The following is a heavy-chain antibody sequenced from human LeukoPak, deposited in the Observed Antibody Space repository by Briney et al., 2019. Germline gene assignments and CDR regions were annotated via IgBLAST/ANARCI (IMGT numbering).Heavy chain of an antibody. Sequence: SETLSLTCTVPGGSISSSSYYWGWIRQPPGKGLEWIGSIYYSGSTYYNPSLKSRVTISVDTSKNQFSLKLSSVSAADTAVYYCARGAMIGVVIENCFDPWGQGTLVTVSS. J-gene: IGHJ5*02. D-gene: IGHD3-3*01. CDR3: ARGAMIGVVIENCFDP. CDR1: GGSISSSSYY. CDR2: IYYSGST. V-gene: IGHV4-39*07.